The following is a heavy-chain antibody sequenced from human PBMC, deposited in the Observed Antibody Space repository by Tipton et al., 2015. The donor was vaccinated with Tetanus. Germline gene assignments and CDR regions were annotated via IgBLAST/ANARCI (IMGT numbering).Heavy chain of an antibody. V-gene: IGHV3-30*18. CDR2: ISYDGSNK. CDR3: AKDREYQLLFGIDAFDI. D-gene: IGHD2-2*01. Sequence: SLRLSCAASGFTFSSYGMHWVRQAPGKGLEWVAVISYDGSNKYYADSVKGRFTISRDNSKNTLYLQMNSLRAEDTAVYYCAKDREYQLLFGIDAFDIWGQGTMVTVSS. J-gene: IGHJ3*02. CDR1: GFTFSSYG.